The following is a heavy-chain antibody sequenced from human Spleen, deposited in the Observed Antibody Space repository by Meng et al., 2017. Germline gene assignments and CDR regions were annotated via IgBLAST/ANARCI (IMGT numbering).Heavy chain of an antibody. CDR3: ARGVNTGSYVYWFDP. V-gene: IGHV6-1*01. CDR1: GDSFSSNPAN. CDR2: TYYRSKWYD. D-gene: IGHD1-1*01. J-gene: IGHJ5*02. Sequence: VQLQQAGPGLVKPSQPLSPPWCISGDSFSSNPANWSWIRQSPSRGLEWLGRTYYRSKWYDDYALSVKSRITINPDTSKNQFSLQLNSVTPEDTAVYYCARGVNTGSYVYWFDPWGQGTLVTVSS.